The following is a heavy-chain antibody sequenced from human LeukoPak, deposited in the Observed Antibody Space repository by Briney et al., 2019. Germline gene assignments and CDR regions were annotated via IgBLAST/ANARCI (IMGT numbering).Heavy chain of an antibody. CDR2: INHSGST. Sequence: SETLSLTCAVYGGSFSGYYWSWIRQPPGKGLEWIGEINHSGSTNYNPSLKSRVTISVDTSKNQFSLKLSSVTAADTAVYYCATTSVRGVIAAFDIWGQGTTVTVSS. J-gene: IGHJ3*02. V-gene: IGHV4-34*01. CDR3: ATTSVRGVIAAFDI. D-gene: IGHD3-10*01. CDR1: GGSFSGYY.